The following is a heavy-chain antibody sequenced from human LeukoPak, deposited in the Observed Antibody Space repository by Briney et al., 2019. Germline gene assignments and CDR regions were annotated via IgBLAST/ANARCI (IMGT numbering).Heavy chain of an antibody. CDR3: SGSYYYDSSGYYTEYFQH. J-gene: IGHJ1*01. D-gene: IGHD3-22*01. Sequence: GGSLRLSCAASGFTFSNAWMSWVRQAPGKGLEWAGRIKSKTDGGTTDYAAPVKGRFTISRDDSKNTLYLQMNSLKTEDTAVYYCSGSYYYDSSGYYTEYFQHWGQGTLVTVSS. CDR2: IKSKTDGGTT. CDR1: GFTFSNAW. V-gene: IGHV3-15*01.